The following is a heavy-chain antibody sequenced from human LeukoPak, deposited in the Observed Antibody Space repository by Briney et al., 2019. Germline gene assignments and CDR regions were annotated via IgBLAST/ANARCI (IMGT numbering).Heavy chain of an antibody. CDR2: IYYSGST. J-gene: IGHJ5*02. D-gene: IGHD3-22*01. CDR1: GGSISSSSYY. CDR3: ARHERFVSVVIDH. Sequence: SETLSLTCSVSGGSISSSSYYWGWIRQPPGRGLGWIGSIYYSGSTYYNPSLKSRVTISVDTSKNQFSLKLSSVTAADTAVYYCARHERFVSVVIDHWGQGTLVTVFS. V-gene: IGHV4-39*01.